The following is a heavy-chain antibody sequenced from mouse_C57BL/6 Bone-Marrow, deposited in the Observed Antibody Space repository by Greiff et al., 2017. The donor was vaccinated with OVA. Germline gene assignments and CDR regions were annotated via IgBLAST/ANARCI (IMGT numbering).Heavy chain of an antibody. CDR1: GYTFTSYG. CDR3: ARNGSSNLYYFDY. V-gene: IGHV1-81*01. Sequence: VKLQQSGAELARPGASVKLSCKASGYTFTSYGISWVKQRTGQGLEWIGEIYPRSGNTYYNEKFKGKATLTADKSSSTAYMELRSLTSEDSAVYFCARNGSSNLYYFDYWGQGTTLTVSS. D-gene: IGHD1-1*01. J-gene: IGHJ2*01. CDR2: IYPRSGNT.